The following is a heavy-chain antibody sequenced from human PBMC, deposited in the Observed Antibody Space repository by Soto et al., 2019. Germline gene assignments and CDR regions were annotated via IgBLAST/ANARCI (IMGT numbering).Heavy chain of an antibody. Sequence: QVQLVESGGGVVQPGRSLRLSCAASGFTFSSYGMHWVRQAPGKGLEWVAVISYDGSNKYYADSVKGRFTISRDNSKNTLYLQMNSLRAEDTAVYYCAKAWAEAYWGQGTLVTVSS. J-gene: IGHJ4*02. CDR1: GFTFSSYG. CDR3: AKAWAEAY. V-gene: IGHV3-30*18. CDR2: ISYDGSNK. D-gene: IGHD3-16*01.